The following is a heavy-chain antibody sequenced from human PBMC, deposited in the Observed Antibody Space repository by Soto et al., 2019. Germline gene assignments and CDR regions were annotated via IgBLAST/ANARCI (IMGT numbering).Heavy chain of an antibody. D-gene: IGHD5-12*01. V-gene: IGHV3-13*01. CDR2: IDTAGDT. Sequence: EVQLVESGGGLVQPGGSLRLSCAASGFTFSSYDIHWVRQATGKGLEWVSAIDTAGDTYYPGSVKGRFTISRENATNSLYLQMNSLRAEDTAVYYCARVEMATTAYDYWGQGTVVTVSS. CDR1: GFTFSSYD. J-gene: IGHJ4*02. CDR3: ARVEMATTAYDY.